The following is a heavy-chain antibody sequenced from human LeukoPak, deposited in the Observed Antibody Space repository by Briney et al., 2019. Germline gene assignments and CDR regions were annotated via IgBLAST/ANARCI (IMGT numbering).Heavy chain of an antibody. CDR1: GDSISSGGYS. CDR2: IYHSGNT. V-gene: IGHV4-30-2*02. CDR3: ARLYGDYVHQLYYYYGMDV. D-gene: IGHD4-17*01. Sequence: SQTLSPTCAVSGDSISSGGYSWSWIRQPPGKGLEWIGYIYHSGNTYYKPSLKSRVTMSVDRSKNQFSLKLSSVTAADTAVYYCARLYGDYVHQLYYYYGMDVWGQGTTVTVSS. J-gene: IGHJ6*02.